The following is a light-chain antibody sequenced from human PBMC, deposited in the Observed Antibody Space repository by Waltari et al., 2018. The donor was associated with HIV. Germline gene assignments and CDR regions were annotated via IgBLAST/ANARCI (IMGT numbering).Light chain of an antibody. J-gene: IGKJ2*01. Sequence: DIHMTQSPSSLSASLRASVTITCRASQSIDTYLNWYQQRPGEAPKLLIYAASNLQSGVPSRFSGRGSGTDFTLTISSLQPEDFATYFCQQSYSSLSTFGQGTKL. V-gene: IGKV1-39*01. CDR3: QQSYSSLST. CDR2: AAS. CDR1: QSIDTY.